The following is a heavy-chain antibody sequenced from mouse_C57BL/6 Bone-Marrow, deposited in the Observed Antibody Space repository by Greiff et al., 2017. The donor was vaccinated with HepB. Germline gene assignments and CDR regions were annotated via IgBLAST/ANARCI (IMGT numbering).Heavy chain of an antibody. CDR2: IYPGSGST. CDR3: ARVLLDWYFDV. Sequence: PGQGLEWIGDIYPGSGSTNYNEKFKSKATLTVDTSSSTAYMQLSSLTSEDSAVYYCARVLLDWYFDVWGTGTTVTVSS. V-gene: IGHV1-55*01. J-gene: IGHJ1*03. D-gene: IGHD1-1*01.